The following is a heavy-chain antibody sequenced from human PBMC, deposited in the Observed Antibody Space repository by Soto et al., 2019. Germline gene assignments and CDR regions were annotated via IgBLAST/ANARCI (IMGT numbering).Heavy chain of an antibody. CDR3: ARDLVIVLVPAAMGPTPIYGMDV. CDR2: INPSGGST. V-gene: IGHV1-46*01. CDR1: GYTFTSYY. D-gene: IGHD2-2*01. J-gene: IGHJ6*02. Sequence: ASVKVSCKASGYTFTSYYMHWVRQAPGQGLERMGIINPSGGSTSYAQKFQGRVTMTRDTSTSTVYMELSSLRSEDTAVYYCARDLVIVLVPAAMGPTPIYGMDVWGQGTTVTVSS.